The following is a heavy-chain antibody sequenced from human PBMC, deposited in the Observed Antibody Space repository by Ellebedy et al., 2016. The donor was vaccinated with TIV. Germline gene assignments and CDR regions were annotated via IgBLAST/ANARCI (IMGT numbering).Heavy chain of an antibody. V-gene: IGHV4-59*01. D-gene: IGHD2-15*01. CDR3: ARAAQPNCSGGSCYRIDY. CDR2: IYDSGST. CDR1: GGSISGYY. J-gene: IGHJ4*02. Sequence: MPGGSLRLSCTVSGGSISGYYWVWIRQPPGKELEWIGYIYDSGSTNHNPSLKSRVTISVDTSKNQFSLKLSSVTAADTAVYYCARAAQPNCSGGSCYRIDYWGQGTLVTVSS.